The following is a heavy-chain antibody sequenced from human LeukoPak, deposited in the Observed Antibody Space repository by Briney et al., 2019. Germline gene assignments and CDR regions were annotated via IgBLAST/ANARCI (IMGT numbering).Heavy chain of an antibody. CDR2: IYYSGST. J-gene: IGHJ3*02. CDR1: GGSFTSDGYY. CDR3: AIGECGGSCYSSAFDI. Sequence: SETLSLTCTVSGGSFTSDGYYWSWIRQHSGKGLEWIGYIYYSGSTYYNPSLKSRITISVDTSENQFSLKLNSVTAADTAVYYCAIGECGGSCYSSAFDIWGQGTMVTVSS. V-gene: IGHV4-31*03. D-gene: IGHD2-15*01.